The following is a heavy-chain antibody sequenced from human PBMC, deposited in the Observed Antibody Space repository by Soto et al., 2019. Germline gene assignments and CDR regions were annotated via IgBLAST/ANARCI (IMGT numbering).Heavy chain of an antibody. CDR3: ARVRNYCSGGSCYGDDFDI. V-gene: IGHV4-59*01. CDR1: GGSISSYY. CDR2: IYYSGST. D-gene: IGHD2-15*01. J-gene: IGHJ3*02. Sequence: SETLSLTCTVSGGSISSYYWSWIRQPPGKRLEWIGYIYYSGSTNYNPSLKSRVTISVDTSKNQFSLKLSSVTAADTAVYYCARVRNYCSGGSCYGDDFDIWDQGTMDTVSS.